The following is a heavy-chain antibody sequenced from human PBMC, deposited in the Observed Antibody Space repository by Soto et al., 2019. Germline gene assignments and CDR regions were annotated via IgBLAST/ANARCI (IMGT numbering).Heavy chain of an antibody. V-gene: IGHV4-59*01. Sequence: SETLSLTCTVSGGSISSYYWSWIRQPPGKGLEWIGYIYYSGSTNYNPSLKSRVTISVDTSKNQFSLKLSSVTAADTAVYYCAREIGAARPGFDYWGQGTLVTVSS. CDR2: IYYSGST. J-gene: IGHJ4*02. D-gene: IGHD6-6*01. CDR3: AREIGAARPGFDY. CDR1: GGSISSYY.